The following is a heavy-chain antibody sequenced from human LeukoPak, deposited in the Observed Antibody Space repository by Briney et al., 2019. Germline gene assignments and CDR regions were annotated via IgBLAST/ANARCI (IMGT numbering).Heavy chain of an antibody. Sequence: SETLSLTCNVSGGSMSSFYWSWIRQPPGKELEWIAYIYYSGSVDYNPSLKSRVTISIDTSKNQFSLKLSSVTSADMAVYYCARSNGNYYYYGMDVWGQGTTVTVSS. CDR2: IYYSGSV. J-gene: IGHJ6*02. CDR3: ARSNGNYYYYGMDV. V-gene: IGHV4-59*13. D-gene: IGHD2-8*01. CDR1: GGSMSSFY.